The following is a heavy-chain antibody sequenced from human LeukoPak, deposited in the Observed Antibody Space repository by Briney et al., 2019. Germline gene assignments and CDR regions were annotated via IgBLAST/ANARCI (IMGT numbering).Heavy chain of an antibody. D-gene: IGHD3-10*01. CDR1: GGSLSSSSYH. J-gene: IGHJ4*02. CDR2: IYYSGTT. Sequence: SETLSLTCTVSGGSLSSSSYHWGWIRQPPGKGLEWIGSIYYSGTTYYNPSLKSRVTISVDTSKNQFSLKLSSVTAADTAVYYCANYRGADGFFDYWGQGTLVTVSS. V-gene: IGHV4-39*01. CDR3: ANYRGADGFFDY.